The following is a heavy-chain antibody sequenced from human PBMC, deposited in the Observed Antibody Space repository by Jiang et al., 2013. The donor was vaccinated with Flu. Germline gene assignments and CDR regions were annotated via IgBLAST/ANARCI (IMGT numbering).Heavy chain of an antibody. D-gene: IGHD3-22*01. V-gene: IGHV1-2*02. CDR1: GYIFTGYF. J-gene: IGHJ6*01. CDR3: VRDNSAYYYDLGDYSYGMDV. Sequence: YGAEVKKPGASVKVSCKTSGYIFTGYFVHWVRQVPGQGYEWMGWVNPDSIGTQFAQKFQGRVTMTTETSTTTAYMELRSLRSDDTAVYYCVRDNSAYYYDLGDYSYGMDV. CDR2: VNPDSIGT.